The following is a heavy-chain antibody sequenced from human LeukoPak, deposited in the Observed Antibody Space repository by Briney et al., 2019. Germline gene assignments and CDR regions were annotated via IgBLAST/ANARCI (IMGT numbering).Heavy chain of an antibody. CDR3: ARDRDIPPGYFDY. J-gene: IGHJ4*02. CDR1: GGSFSGYY. Sequence: SETLSLTCAVYGGSFSGYYWSWIRQPPGKGLEWIGEINHSGSTNYNPSLKSRVTISVDTSKNQFSLKLSSVTAADTAVYYCARDRDIPPGYFDYWGQGTLVTVSS. V-gene: IGHV4-34*01. D-gene: IGHD2-2*02. CDR2: INHSGST.